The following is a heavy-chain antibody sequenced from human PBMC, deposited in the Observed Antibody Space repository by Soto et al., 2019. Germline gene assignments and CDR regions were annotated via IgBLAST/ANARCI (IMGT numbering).Heavy chain of an antibody. J-gene: IGHJ5*02. CDR3: AKDRVNGTTRPNWLDP. Sequence: PGGSLRLSCAASGFTFSSYAMSWVRQAPGKGLEWVSAISGSGGSTYYADSVKGRFTISRDNSKNTLYLQMNSLRAEDTAVYYCAKDRVNGTTRPNWLDPSGQGTLVTVSS. D-gene: IGHD1-7*01. V-gene: IGHV3-23*01. CDR1: GFTFSSYA. CDR2: ISGSGGST.